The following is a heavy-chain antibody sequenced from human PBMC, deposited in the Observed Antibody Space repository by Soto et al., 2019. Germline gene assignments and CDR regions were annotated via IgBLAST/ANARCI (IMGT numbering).Heavy chain of an antibody. J-gene: IGHJ6*02. Sequence: AGSLRLSCTASGFTFSSYWMTWVRQAPGKGLEWVANIKQDGSEKYYVDSVKGRFTISRDNAKNSLYLQMNSLRAEDTAVYYCAKYGLTPAGYYYYGMDVWGQGTTVTVSS. CDR3: AKYGLTPAGYYYYGMDV. V-gene: IGHV3-7*03. D-gene: IGHD4-17*01. CDR1: GFTFSSYW. CDR2: IKQDGSEK.